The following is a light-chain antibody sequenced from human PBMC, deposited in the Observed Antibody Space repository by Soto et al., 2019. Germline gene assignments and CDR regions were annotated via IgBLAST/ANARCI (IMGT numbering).Light chain of an antibody. CDR1: SSNIGSNT. J-gene: IGLJ2*01. CDR3: ATWDASLDGMV. CDR2: SNN. V-gene: IGLV1-44*01. Sequence: QSVLTQPPSASGTPGQRVTISCSGSSSNIGSNTVNWYHQLPGTAPKLLIYSNNQRPSGVPDRVSGSKSGTSASLTISGLQCEDEADYYCATWDASLDGMVFGGGTKVTVL.